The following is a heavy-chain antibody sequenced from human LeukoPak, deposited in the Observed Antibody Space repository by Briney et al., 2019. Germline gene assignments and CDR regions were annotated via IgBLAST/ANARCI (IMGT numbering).Heavy chain of an antibody. CDR3: ARDRPYDYVWGSDGLDI. J-gene: IGHJ3*02. CDR1: GVTLSNYN. CDR2: ISSSSYYI. Sequence: GESLRLSCVVSGVTLSNYNMNWVRQAPGKGLEWVSYISSSSYYIYYADSAKGRFSISRDNAKNSLYLQMSGLRAEDTAVYYCARDRPYDYVWGSDGLDIWGHGTMVTVSS. V-gene: IGHV3-21*06. D-gene: IGHD3-16*01.